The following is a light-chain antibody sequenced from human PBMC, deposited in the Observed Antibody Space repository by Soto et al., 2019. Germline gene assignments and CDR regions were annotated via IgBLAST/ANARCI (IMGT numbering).Light chain of an antibody. J-gene: IGKJ2*01. CDR1: QKISSSY. CDR2: GAS. V-gene: IGKV3-20*01. CDR3: QRYGSSPPFT. Sequence: IVLTQSPGTLSLSPGERATLSCRASQKISSSYLAWYQQKPGQAPRLLISGASTRATGIPDRFSGSGSGTDFTLTISRLEPEDFAVYFCQRYGSSPPFTFGQGTK.